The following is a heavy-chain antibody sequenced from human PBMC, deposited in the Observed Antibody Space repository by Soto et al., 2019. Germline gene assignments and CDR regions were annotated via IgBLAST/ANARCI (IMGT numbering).Heavy chain of an antibody. J-gene: IGHJ4*02. CDR3: ASVGGSFGSGWDKDY. Sequence: QVQLQESGPGLVKPSDTMSLSCTVSGVSVVNSYWTWLRQSPGQRLEWIGHIWYRGNTAYNTPLKKRVTLSVDASKNEVALKLISVRATDTAVYNCASVGGSFGSGWDKDYGGQGTLVTVSS. D-gene: IGHD6-19*01. CDR1: GVSVVNSY. V-gene: IGHV4-59*08. CDR2: IWYRGNT.